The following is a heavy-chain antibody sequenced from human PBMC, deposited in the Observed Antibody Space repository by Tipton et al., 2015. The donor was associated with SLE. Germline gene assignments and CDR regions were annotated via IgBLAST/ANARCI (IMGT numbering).Heavy chain of an antibody. Sequence: RSLRLSCAASGFTFSSYAMHWVRQAPGKGLEWVAVISYDGSNKYYADSVKGRFTISRDNSKNTLYLQMNSLRAEDTAVYYCAREGSMGYDSSGAYYWGQGTLVTVSS. CDR2: ISYDGSNK. CDR3: AREGSMGYDSSGAYY. CDR1: GFTFSSYA. J-gene: IGHJ4*02. V-gene: IGHV3-30-3*01. D-gene: IGHD3-22*01.